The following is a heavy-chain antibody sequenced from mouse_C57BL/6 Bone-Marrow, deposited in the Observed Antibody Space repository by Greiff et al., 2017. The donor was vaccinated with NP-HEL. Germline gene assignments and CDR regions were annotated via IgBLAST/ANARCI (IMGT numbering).Heavy chain of an antibody. Sequence: VQLQQSGPELVKPGASVKISCKASGYTFTDYYMNWVKQSPGKSLEWIGDINPNNGGTSYNQKFKGKATLTVDKSSSTAYMELRSLTSEDSAVYYCARGGYYGFAYWGQGTLVTVSA. CDR3: ARGGYYGFAY. CDR2: INPNNGGT. CDR1: GYTFTDYY. J-gene: IGHJ3*01. V-gene: IGHV1-26*01. D-gene: IGHD1-1*01.